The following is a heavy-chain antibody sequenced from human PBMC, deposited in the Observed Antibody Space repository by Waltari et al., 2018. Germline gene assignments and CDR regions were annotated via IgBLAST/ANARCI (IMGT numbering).Heavy chain of an antibody. J-gene: IGHJ3*02. Sequence: QVQLVESGGGVVQPGGSLRLSCAASGFTFSSYGMHWVRQAPGKGLEWVVFIRYDGSNKYYADSVKGRFTISRDNSKNTLYLQMNSLRAEDTAVYYCAAPRDAYCGGDCYPDAFDIWGQGTMVTVSS. CDR3: AAPRDAYCGGDCYPDAFDI. CDR1: GFTFSSYG. D-gene: IGHD2-21*01. CDR2: IRYDGSNK. V-gene: IGHV3-30*02.